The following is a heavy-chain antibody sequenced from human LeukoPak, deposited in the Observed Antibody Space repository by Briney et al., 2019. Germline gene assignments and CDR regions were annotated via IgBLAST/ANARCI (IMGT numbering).Heavy chain of an antibody. CDR3: ARGYVDYDSSGHYKNFDY. D-gene: IGHD3-22*01. V-gene: IGHV3-7*01. CDR1: GFTFTTYW. J-gene: IGHJ4*02. Sequence: GGSLRLSRAASGFTFTTYWMSWVRQAPGKGLEWVANIKQDGTEKYYVDSVKGRFTISRDNAKNSLYLQMNSLRAEDTAVYYCARGYVDYDSSGHYKNFDYWGQGTLVTVSS. CDR2: IKQDGTEK.